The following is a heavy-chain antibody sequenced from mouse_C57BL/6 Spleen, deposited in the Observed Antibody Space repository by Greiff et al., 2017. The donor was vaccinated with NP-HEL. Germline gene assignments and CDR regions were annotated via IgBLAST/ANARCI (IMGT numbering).Heavy chain of an antibody. V-gene: IGHV14-2*01. Sequence: EVKVVESGAELVKPGASVKLSCTASGFNIKDYYMHWVKQRTEQGLEWIGRIDPEDGETKYAPKFQGKATITADTSSNTAYLQLSSLTSEDTAVYYCARCTMVTTDAMDYWGQGTSVTVSS. CDR2: IDPEDGET. D-gene: IGHD2-2*01. J-gene: IGHJ4*01. CDR3: ARCTMVTTDAMDY. CDR1: GFNIKDYY.